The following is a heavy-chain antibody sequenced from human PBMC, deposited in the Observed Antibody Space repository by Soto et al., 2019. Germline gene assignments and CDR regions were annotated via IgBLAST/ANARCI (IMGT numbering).Heavy chain of an antibody. CDR2: ISHSGST. V-gene: IGHV4-34*01. D-gene: IGHD2-2*01. J-gene: IGHJ5*02. CDR3: ARGRGVVVPAATYNWFDP. Sequence: QVQLQQWGAGLLKPSETLSLTCAVYGGSFSGYYWSWIRQPPGKGLEWIGEISHSGSTNYNPSLKSRVTISVDTTNNQFSLKLRSVTAADTAVYYCARGRGVVVPAATYNWFDPWGQGTLVTVSS. CDR1: GGSFSGYY.